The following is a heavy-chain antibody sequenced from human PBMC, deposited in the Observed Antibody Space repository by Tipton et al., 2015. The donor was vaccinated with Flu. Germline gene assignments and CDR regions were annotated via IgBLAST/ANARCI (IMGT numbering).Heavy chain of an antibody. D-gene: IGHD3-22*01. CDR3: ARVGGDYYDSSGYERLDY. CDR1: GGTFSSYA. V-gene: IGHV1-69*18. J-gene: IGHJ4*02. CDR2: IIPIFGTA. Sequence: QLVQSGAEVKKPGSSVKVSCKASGGTFSSYAISWVRQAPGQGLEWMGRIIPIFGTANYAQKFQGRVTITADESTSTAHMELSSLRPEDTAVYYCARVGGDYYDSSGYERLDYWGQGTLVTVSS.